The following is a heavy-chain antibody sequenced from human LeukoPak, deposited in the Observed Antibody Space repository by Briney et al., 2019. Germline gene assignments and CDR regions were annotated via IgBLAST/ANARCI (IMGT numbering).Heavy chain of an antibody. V-gene: IGHV1-2*02. Sequence: ASVKVSCKASGYTFTGYYMHWVRQAPGQGLEWMGWINPNSGGTNYAQKFQGRVTMTRDTSISTAYMELSRLRSDDTAVYYRARVRFLEWFFDAFDIWGQGTMVTVSS. D-gene: IGHD3-3*01. CDR3: ARVRFLEWFFDAFDI. J-gene: IGHJ3*02. CDR1: GYTFTGYY. CDR2: INPNSGGT.